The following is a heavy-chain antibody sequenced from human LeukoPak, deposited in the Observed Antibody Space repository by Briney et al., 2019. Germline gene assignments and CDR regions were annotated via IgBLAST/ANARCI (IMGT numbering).Heavy chain of an antibody. V-gene: IGHV1-69*13. Sequence: GASVKVSCKASGGTFSSYAISWVRQAPGQGLEWMGGIIPIFGTANYAQKFQGRVTITADESTSTAYMELSSLRSEDTAVYYCARELRSPDYYGSGSYSHNYYYYGMDVWGKGTTVTVSS. J-gene: IGHJ6*04. D-gene: IGHD3-10*01. CDR1: GGTFSSYA. CDR2: IIPIFGTA. CDR3: ARELRSPDYYGSGSYSHNYYYYGMDV.